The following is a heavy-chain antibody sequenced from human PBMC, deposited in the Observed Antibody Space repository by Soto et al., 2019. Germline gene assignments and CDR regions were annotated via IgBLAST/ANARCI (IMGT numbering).Heavy chain of an antibody. Sequence: QVQLVESGGGVVQPGRSLRLSCAASGFTFSSYAMHWVRQAPGKGLEWVAVISYDGSNKYYADSVKGRFTISRDNSKNTVYLQMNSLRAEDTAVYYCARETGYYDSSGYYYNAFDIWGQGTMVTVSS. CDR3: ARETGYYDSSGYYYNAFDI. V-gene: IGHV3-30-3*01. D-gene: IGHD3-22*01. J-gene: IGHJ3*02. CDR1: GFTFSSYA. CDR2: ISYDGSNK.